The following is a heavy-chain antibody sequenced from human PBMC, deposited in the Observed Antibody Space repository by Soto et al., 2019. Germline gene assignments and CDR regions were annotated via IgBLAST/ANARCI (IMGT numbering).Heavy chain of an antibody. D-gene: IGHD5-18*01. CDR2: IDPSDSQT. Sequence: VESLKISCKGSGYSFAGCWITWVRQKPGKGLEWMGRIDPSDSQTYYSPSFRGHVTISVIKSITTVFLQWSSLRASDTAMYYCERQIYDPDTGPNFQSYLDPCGQGSPVTLSS. V-gene: IGHV5-10-1*01. CDR1: GYSFAGCW. J-gene: IGHJ5*02. CDR3: ERQIYDPDTGPNFQSYLDP.